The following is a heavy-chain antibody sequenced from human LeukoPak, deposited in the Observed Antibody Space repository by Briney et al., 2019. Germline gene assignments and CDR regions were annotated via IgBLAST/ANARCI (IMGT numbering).Heavy chain of an antibody. CDR2: ISYSGST. CDR3: ARRWTGGRSFDI. D-gene: IGHD3/OR15-3a*01. J-gene: IGHJ3*02. CDR1: GVSVSSGSYY. V-gene: IGHV4-61*01. Sequence: PSETLSLTCTVSGVSVSSGSYYWTWLRQPTGKGLEWIGYISYSGSTNFNPSIKSRITITVDTSKNQFSLNLSSVTAADTAVYYCARRWTGGRSFDIWGQGTMVTVSS.